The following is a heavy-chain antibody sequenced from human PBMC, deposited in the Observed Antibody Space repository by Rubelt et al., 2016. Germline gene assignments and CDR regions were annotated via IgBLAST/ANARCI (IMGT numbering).Heavy chain of an antibody. CDR3: ARVTGGSSDY. CDR2: INHSGST. J-gene: IGHJ4*02. D-gene: IGHD3-16*01. CDR1: GGSFSGYY. Sequence: QVQLQQWGAGLLKPSETLSLTCAVYGGSFSGYYWSWIRQPPGKGLEWIGEINHSGSTNYHPSLKSRVTISVDTSKNQFSRKLSSVTAADTAVYYCARVTGGSSDYWGQGTLVTVSS. V-gene: IGHV4-34*01.